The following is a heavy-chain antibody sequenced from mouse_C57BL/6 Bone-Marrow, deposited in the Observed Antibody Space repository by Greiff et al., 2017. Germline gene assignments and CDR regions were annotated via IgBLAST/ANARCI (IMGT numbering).Heavy chain of an antibody. V-gene: IGHV1-66*01. Sequence: QVQLQQSGPELVKPGASVKISCKASGYSFTSYYIHWVKQRPGQGLEWIGWIYPGSGNTKYNEKFKGKATLTADTSSSTAYMQLSSLTSEDSAVYYCARYIRGYFDVWGTGTTVTVSS. CDR1: GYSFTSYY. D-gene: IGHD1-3*01. J-gene: IGHJ1*03. CDR3: ARYIRGYFDV. CDR2: IYPGSGNT.